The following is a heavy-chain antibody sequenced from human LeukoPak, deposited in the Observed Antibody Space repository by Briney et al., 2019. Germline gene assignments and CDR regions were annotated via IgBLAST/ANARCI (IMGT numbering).Heavy chain of an antibody. J-gene: IGHJ6*02. CDR2: IIPIFGTA. D-gene: IGHD6-19*01. CDR3: ARVDSSGWKFHYYYVMDV. V-gene: IGHV1-69*13. Sequence: ASVKVSCKASGYTFTASYMHWVRQAPGQGLEWMGGIIPIFGTANYAQKFQGRVTITADESTSTAYMELSSLRSEDTAVYYCARVDSSGWKFHYYYVMDVWGQGTTVTVSS. CDR1: GYTFTASY.